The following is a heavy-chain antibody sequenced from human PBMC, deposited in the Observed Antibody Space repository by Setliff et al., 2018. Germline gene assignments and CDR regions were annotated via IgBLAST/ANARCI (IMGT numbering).Heavy chain of an antibody. J-gene: IGHJ4*02. D-gene: IGHD3-3*01. CDR1: GGSISSGSYY. CDR3: RFWSGYYKNDY. CDR2: INHSGRT. V-gene: IGHV4-39*07. Sequence: PSETLSLTCAVSGGSISSGSYYWSWIRQPPGKGLEWIEEINHSGRTNYSPSLRSRVTMSVDTSKKQLSLKMSSVTAADTAVYYCRFWSGYYKNDYWGRGTLVTVSS.